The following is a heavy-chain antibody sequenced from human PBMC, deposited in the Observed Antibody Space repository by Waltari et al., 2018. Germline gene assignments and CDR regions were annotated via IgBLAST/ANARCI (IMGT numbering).Heavy chain of an antibody. CDR3: ARLMTTVTRDFDY. V-gene: IGHV1-69*05. CDR1: GGTFSSYA. Sequence: QVQLVQSGAEVKKPGSSVKVSCKASGGTFSSYAISWVRQAPGQGLEWRGGIIPIFGTANYAQKFQGRVTITTDESTSTAYMELSSLRSEDTAVYYCARLMTTVTRDFDYWGQGTLVTVSS. CDR2: IIPIFGTA. J-gene: IGHJ4*02. D-gene: IGHD4-17*01.